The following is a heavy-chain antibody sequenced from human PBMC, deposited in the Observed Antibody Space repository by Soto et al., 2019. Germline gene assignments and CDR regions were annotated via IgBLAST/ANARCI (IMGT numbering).Heavy chain of an antibody. CDR2: ISSSGSTI. CDR3: ARDLMGPSGSLDY. Sequence: GGSLRLSCAASGFTFSSYEMNWVRQAPGKGLEWVSYISSSGSTIYYADSVKGRFTISRDNAKNSLHLQMNSLRAEDTAVYYCARDLMGPSGSLDYWGQGTLVTVSS. D-gene: IGHD1-26*01. V-gene: IGHV3-48*03. J-gene: IGHJ4*02. CDR1: GFTFSSYE.